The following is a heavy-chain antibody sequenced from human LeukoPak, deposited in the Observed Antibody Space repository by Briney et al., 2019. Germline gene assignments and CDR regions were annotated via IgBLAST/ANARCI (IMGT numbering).Heavy chain of an antibody. Sequence: SETLSLTCTVSGGSINNYYWGWIRQPPGSGLEWIGHIYSSGSTKKNSALESRISLSVDTSKNQFSLRISSVTAADTAVYYCARYSGNPAWYFDYWGQGTLVSVSS. CDR1: GGSINNYY. D-gene: IGHD1-26*01. V-gene: IGHV4-59*01. J-gene: IGHJ4*02. CDR3: ARYSGNPAWYFDY. CDR2: IYSSGST.